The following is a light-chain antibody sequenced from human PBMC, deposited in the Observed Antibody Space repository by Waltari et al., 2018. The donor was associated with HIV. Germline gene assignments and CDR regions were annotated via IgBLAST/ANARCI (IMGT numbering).Light chain of an antibody. CDR2: DAS. CDR3: QQYNNWPPLT. V-gene: IGKV3-15*01. Sequence: EIVMTQSPATLSVSPGERATLPCRASQSIGINLAWYQQKPGQAPRLLIYDASTRATGVPARFRGSGSGTEFTLSISSLQSEDFAVYYCQQYNNWPPLTFGQGTKVEIK. J-gene: IGKJ1*01. CDR1: QSIGIN.